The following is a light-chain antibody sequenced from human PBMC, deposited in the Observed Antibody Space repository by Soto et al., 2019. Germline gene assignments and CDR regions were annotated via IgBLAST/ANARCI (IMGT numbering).Light chain of an antibody. CDR3: QQYGSSRWT. J-gene: IGKJ1*01. Sequence: EIVLTQSPGTLSLSPGGRVTLSCRASQGLSRNLAWYKQKPGQAPRLIIYGASSRATGIPDRFSGRGSGTEFTLTISRLEPEDFAVYYCQQYGSSRWTFGQGTKVDIK. V-gene: IGKV3-20*01. CDR1: QGLSRN. CDR2: GAS.